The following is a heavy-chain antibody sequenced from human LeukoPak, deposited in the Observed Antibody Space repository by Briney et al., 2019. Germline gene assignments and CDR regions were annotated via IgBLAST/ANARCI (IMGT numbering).Heavy chain of an antibody. CDR2: IYYSGST. D-gene: IGHD3-16*01. V-gene: IGHV4-59*01. J-gene: IGHJ4*02. CDR1: GGSISSYY. CDR3: ARIEGVGSIYYFDY. Sequence: PSETLSLTCTVSGGSISSYYWSWIRQPPGKGLEWIGYIYYSGSTNYNPSLKSRVTISVDTSRNQFSLKLSSVTAADTAVYYCARIEGVGSIYYFDYWGQGTLVTVSS.